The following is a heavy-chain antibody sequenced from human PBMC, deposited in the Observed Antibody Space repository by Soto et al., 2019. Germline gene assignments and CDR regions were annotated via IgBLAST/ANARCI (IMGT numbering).Heavy chain of an antibody. CDR3: AGVDSYNSSGYCYLLPGAYCIDF. Sequence: PSGTLSLSCAVSGYSISSGYFWGWLREPPGGGLGWAGSIFHSGSTYYKASVKGRVTISVDTSKNQFSLQLSCVTAADTAVYYWAGVDSYNSSGYCYLLPGAYCIDFWGQGTLVTVSS. J-gene: IGHJ4*02. D-gene: IGHD3-22*01. CDR1: GYSISSGYF. CDR2: IFHSGST. V-gene: IGHV4-38-2*01.